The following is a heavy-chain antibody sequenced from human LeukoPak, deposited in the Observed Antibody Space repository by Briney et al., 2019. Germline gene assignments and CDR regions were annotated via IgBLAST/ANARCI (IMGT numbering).Heavy chain of an antibody. D-gene: IGHD1-1*01. CDR2: IYHSGRT. Sequence: SETLSLTCTVSGGSISSSSYYWGWIRQSPDKGLEWMGSIYHSGRTYYNPSLKSRLTISVDTAKNHFSLKLTSVSAADTALYYCVTDRPTGFFENCGQGSLV. V-gene: IGHV4-39*02. J-gene: IGHJ4*02. CDR1: GGSISSSSYY. CDR3: VTDRPTGFFEN.